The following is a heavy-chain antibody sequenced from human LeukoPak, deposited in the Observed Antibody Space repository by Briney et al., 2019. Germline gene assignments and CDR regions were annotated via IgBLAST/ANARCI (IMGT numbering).Heavy chain of an antibody. CDR2: IYYSGST. D-gene: IGHD3-10*01. Sequence: SETLSLTCTVSGGSISSYYWSWIRQPPGKGLEWIGNIYYSGSTNYNPSLKSRVTISVDTSKNQFSLKLSSVTAADTAVYYCASGPILWFGKKSDYFDYWGQGTLVAVSS. J-gene: IGHJ4*02. V-gene: IGHV4-59*08. CDR1: GGSISSYY. CDR3: ASGPILWFGKKSDYFDY.